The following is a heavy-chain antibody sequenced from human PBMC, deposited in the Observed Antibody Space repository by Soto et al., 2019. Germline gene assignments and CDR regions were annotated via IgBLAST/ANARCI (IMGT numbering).Heavy chain of an antibody. J-gene: IGHJ3*02. CDR1: GFSFSSYS. CDR3: ARGLEEWARPTVI. D-gene: IGHD3-3*01. Sequence: TGGSLRLSCAASGFSFSSYSMNWVRQAPGKGLEWVSYITETSSSRYYADSVQGRFSISRDNAKNSLYLQMHSLRAEDTAVYYCARGLEEWARPTVIWGQGTLVTVSS. V-gene: IGHV3-48*01. CDR2: ITETSSSR.